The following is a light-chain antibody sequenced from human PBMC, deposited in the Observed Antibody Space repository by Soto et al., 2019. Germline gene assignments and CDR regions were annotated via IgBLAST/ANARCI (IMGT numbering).Light chain of an antibody. CDR1: QNILYSSNNRNY. CDR2: WAS. J-gene: IGKJ1*01. Sequence: DIVMTQSPDSLAVSLGERATINCKSSQNILYSSNNRNYLTWYQQKPGQPPKMLIYWASTRESGVPDRFSGSGSGTDFTLTISSLQAEDVEVYYCQQYYTNSWTFGQGTKVEI. CDR3: QQYYTNSWT. V-gene: IGKV4-1*01.